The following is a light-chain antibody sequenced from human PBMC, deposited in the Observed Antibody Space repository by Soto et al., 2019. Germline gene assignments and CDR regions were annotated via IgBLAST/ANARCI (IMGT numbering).Light chain of an antibody. Sequence: DIQMTQSPSSVSAYVGDRVTITCRASQGITTYLAWYQQKPGGAPNLLIYGASSLQSGVPSRFSGSGSGTDFTLTISSLQPEDSATDFCHQANSLPLTFGGGTKVEIK. CDR3: HQANSLPLT. V-gene: IGKV1D-12*01. CDR2: GAS. J-gene: IGKJ4*01. CDR1: QGITTY.